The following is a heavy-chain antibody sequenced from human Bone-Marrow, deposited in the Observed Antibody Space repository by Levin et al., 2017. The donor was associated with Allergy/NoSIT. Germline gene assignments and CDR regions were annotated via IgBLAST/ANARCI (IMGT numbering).Heavy chain of an antibody. Sequence: PSETLSLTCTVSGDSISSGGYYWSWIRQHPGKGLEWIGYIYYSGNTYYNPSLKGRLSISVVTSKNQFSLRLNSVTAADTAVYCCARYNGYDFDYWGQGTLVTVSS. V-gene: IGHV4-31*03. D-gene: IGHD5-12*01. CDR3: ARYNGYDFDY. CDR1: GDSISSGGYY. J-gene: IGHJ4*02. CDR2: IYYSGNT.